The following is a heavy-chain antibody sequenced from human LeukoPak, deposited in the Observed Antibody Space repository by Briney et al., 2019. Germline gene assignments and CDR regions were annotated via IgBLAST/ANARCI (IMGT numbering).Heavy chain of an antibody. D-gene: IGHD3-3*01. V-gene: IGHV4-31*03. CDR2: IYYSGST. CDR3: ARVTVWSGYLFDY. J-gene: IGHJ4*02. CDR1: GGSISSGGYY. Sequence: SETLSLTCTVSGGSISSGGYYWSWIRQHPGKGLEWIGYIYYSGSTYYNTSLKSRVTISVDTSKNQFSLKLSSVTAADTAVYYCARVTVWSGYLFDYWGQGTLVTVSS.